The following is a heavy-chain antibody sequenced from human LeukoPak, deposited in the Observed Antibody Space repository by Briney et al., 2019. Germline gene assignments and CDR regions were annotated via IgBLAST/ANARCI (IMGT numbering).Heavy chain of an antibody. CDR1: GFTFSSYT. V-gene: IGHV3-21*01. J-gene: IGHJ4*02. D-gene: IGHD6-13*01. Sequence: PGGSLRLSCAASGFTFSSYTMNWVRQAPGKGLEWVASISSGSSYIHYADSAKGRFTISRDNAKNSLFLQMHSLRDEDTAVYYCATTLNIATAGYFWGQGTLVTVSS. CDR3: ATTLNIATAGYF. CDR2: ISSGSSYI.